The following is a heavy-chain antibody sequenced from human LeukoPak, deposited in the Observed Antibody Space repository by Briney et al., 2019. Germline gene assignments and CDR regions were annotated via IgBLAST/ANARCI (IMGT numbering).Heavy chain of an antibody. D-gene: IGHD1-26*01. J-gene: IGHJ3*02. Sequence: GGSLRLSCTVSGFTVSSNYMSWVRQAPGKGLEWVSEIYSDGSTYYTASVKGRFSISRDNSKNTVYVQMNSLRAEDTAMYYCARELREHGVFDIWGQGTMVTVSS. CDR1: GFTVSSNY. CDR2: IYSDGST. V-gene: IGHV3-53*01. CDR3: ARELREHGVFDI.